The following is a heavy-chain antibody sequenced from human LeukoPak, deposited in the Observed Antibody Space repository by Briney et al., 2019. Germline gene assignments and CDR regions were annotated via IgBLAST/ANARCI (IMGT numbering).Heavy chain of an antibody. CDR3: ARAHTYYYDSSGYYLDY. CDR2: INPSGGST. V-gene: IGHV1-46*01. D-gene: IGHD3-22*01. Sequence: ASVKVSCKASGYTFTSYYMHWVRQAPGQGLEWMGIINPSGGSTSYAQKFQGRVTMTTDTSTSTAYMELRSLRSDDTAVYYCARAHTYYYDSSGYYLDYWGQGTLVTVSS. CDR1: GYTFTSYY. J-gene: IGHJ4*02.